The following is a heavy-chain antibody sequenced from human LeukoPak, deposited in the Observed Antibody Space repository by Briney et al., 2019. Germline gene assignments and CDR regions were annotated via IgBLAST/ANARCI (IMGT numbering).Heavy chain of an antibody. CDR2: IIPILGIA. V-gene: IGHV1-69*04. Sequence: SVKVSCKASGGTFSSYAISWVRQAPGQGLEWMGRIIPILGIANYAQKFQGRVTITADKSTSTAYMELSSLRSEDTAVYYCARDRQQLAYFDYWGQGTLVTVSS. CDR1: GGTFSSYA. J-gene: IGHJ4*02. D-gene: IGHD6-13*01. CDR3: ARDRQQLAYFDY.